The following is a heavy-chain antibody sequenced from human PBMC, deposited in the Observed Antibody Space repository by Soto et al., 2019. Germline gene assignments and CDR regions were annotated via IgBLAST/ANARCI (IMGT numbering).Heavy chain of an antibody. CDR3: AKDKGFIATKSNYYYYYYMDV. CDR2: ISWNSGSI. V-gene: IGHV3-9*01. CDR1: GFTFDDYA. D-gene: IGHD6-13*01. J-gene: IGHJ6*03. Sequence: GGSLRLSCAASGFTFDDYAMHWVRQAPGKGLEWVSGISWNSGSIGYADSVKGRFTISRDNAKNSLYLQMNSLRAEDTALYYCAKDKGFIATKSNYYYYYYMDVWGKGTTVTVSS.